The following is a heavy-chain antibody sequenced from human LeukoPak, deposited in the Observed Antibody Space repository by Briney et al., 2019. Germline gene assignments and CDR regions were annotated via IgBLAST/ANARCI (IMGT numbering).Heavy chain of an antibody. CDR3: AKDKGYSYGYFDY. D-gene: IGHD5-18*01. CDR1: GFTFDDYA. Sequence: AGGSLRLSCAASGFTFDDYAMHWVRQAPVKGLEWVSGISWNSGSIGYADSVKGRFTISRDNAKNSLYLQMNSLRAEDTALYYCAKDKGYSYGYFDYWGQGTLVTVSS. J-gene: IGHJ4*02. CDR2: ISWNSGSI. V-gene: IGHV3-9*01.